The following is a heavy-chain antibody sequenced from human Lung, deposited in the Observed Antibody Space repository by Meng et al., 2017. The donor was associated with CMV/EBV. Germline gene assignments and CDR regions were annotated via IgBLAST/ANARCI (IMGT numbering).Heavy chain of an antibody. V-gene: IGHV3-49*04. Sequence: GESXKISCTASGFTFGDHAITWVRQAPGKGLEWVGFIRSQSYGETTEYAASVKGRFTISRDDSKNIAYLQMNNLKAEDTAVYSCVREHLPVFGVGLPGDDWGRGTXVTGAS. D-gene: IGHD3-3*01. CDR2: IRSQSYGETT. CDR1: GFTFGDHA. J-gene: IGHJ4*02. CDR3: VREHLPVFGVGLPGDD.